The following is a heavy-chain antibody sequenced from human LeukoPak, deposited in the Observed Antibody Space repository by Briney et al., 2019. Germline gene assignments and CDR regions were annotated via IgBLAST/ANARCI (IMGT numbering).Heavy chain of an antibody. Sequence: SETLSLTCTVSGGSISSGSYYWSWIRQPAGKGLEWIVRIYTSGSTNYNPSLKSRVTISVDTSKNQFSLKLSSVTAADTAVYYCARDPYYYGSGSYYSGNYYYYMDVWGKGTTVTVSS. D-gene: IGHD3-10*01. CDR1: GGSISSGSYY. CDR2: IYTSGST. J-gene: IGHJ6*03. CDR3: ARDPYYYGSGSYYSGNYYYYMDV. V-gene: IGHV4-61*02.